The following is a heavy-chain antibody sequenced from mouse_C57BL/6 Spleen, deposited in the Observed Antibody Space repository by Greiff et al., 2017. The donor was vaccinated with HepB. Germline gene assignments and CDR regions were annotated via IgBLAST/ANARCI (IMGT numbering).Heavy chain of an antibody. Sequence: QVQLQQPGAELVMPGASVKLSCKASGYTFTSYWMHWVKQRPGQGLEWIGEIDPSDSYTNYNQKVNGKSTLTVDKSSSTAYMQLSSLTSEDSAVYYCARARGLRYFDYWGQGTTLTVSS. V-gene: IGHV1-69*01. J-gene: IGHJ2*01. CDR3: ARARGLRYFDY. D-gene: IGHD1-1*01. CDR2: IDPSDSYT. CDR1: GYTFTSYW.